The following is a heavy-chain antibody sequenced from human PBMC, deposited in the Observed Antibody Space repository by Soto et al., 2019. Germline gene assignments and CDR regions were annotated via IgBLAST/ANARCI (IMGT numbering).Heavy chain of an antibody. Sequence: GGSLRLSCAASGFTFSSYAMSWVRQAPGKGLEWVSAISGSGGSTYYADSVKGRFTISRDNSKNTLYLQMNSLRAEDTAVYYCAKDRMIKQKVHSSSIGFDPWGQGTLVTVSS. CDR1: GFTFSSYA. CDR2: ISGSGGST. V-gene: IGHV3-23*01. CDR3: AKDRMIKQKVHSSSIGFDP. J-gene: IGHJ5*02. D-gene: IGHD6-6*01.